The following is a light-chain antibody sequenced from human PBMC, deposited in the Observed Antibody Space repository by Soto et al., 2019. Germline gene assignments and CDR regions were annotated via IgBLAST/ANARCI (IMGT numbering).Light chain of an antibody. CDR3: QSFDTRLNSVV. Sequence: SVVTQPPSVSGAPGQRVTISCTGSSSNIGAGYDVHWYQQFPGTAPKLLIYGNNNRPSGVTDRFSGSKSGTSASLAITGLQAEDEADYYCQSFDTRLNSVVFGGGTKLTVL. CDR2: GNN. J-gene: IGLJ2*01. CDR1: SSNIGAGYD. V-gene: IGLV1-40*01.